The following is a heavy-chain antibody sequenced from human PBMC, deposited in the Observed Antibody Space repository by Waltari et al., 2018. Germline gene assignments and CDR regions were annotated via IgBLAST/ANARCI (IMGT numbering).Heavy chain of an antibody. CDR3: ARDSVSCSGGSCYQFFQP. D-gene: IGHD2-15*01. CDR1: GGSVTSSDYY. Sequence: QVQLQESGPGLVKPSQTLSTTCTVSGGSVTSSDYYWTWIRQPPGKGLEWIVYNYYSGSTYYTPSLKSRVTISIDTSKNQFSLELNSVTAADTAVYYCARDSVSCSGGSCYQFFQPWGQGTLVTVSS. J-gene: IGHJ1*01. V-gene: IGHV4-30-4*08. CDR2: NYYSGST.